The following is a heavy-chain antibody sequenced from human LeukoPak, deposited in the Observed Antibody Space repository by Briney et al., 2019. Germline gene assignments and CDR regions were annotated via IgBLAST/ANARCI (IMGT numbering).Heavy chain of an antibody. CDR1: GFTFGDYA. CDR2: IRSKAYGGTT. CDR3: TRDYYDSSGYFD. Sequence: PGGSLRLSCTASGFTFGDYAMSWVRQAPGKGLEWVGFIRSKAYGGTTEYAASVKGRFTISRDDSKSITYLQMNSLKTEDTAVYYCTRDYYDSSGYFDWGQGTLVTVSS. D-gene: IGHD3-22*01. V-gene: IGHV3-49*04. J-gene: IGHJ4*02.